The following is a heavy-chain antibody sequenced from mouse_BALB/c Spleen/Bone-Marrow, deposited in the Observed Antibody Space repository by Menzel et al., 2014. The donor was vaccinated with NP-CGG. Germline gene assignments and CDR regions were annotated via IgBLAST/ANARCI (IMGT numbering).Heavy chain of an antibody. D-gene: IGHD1-1*01. CDR1: GFTFSSFG. J-gene: IGHJ2*01. CDR2: ISSGSSTV. V-gene: IGHV5-17*02. Sequence: VQLKESGGGLVQPGGSRKLSCAASGFTFSSFGMHWVRQAPEKGLEWVAYISSGSSTVYYADKVMGRFTISRDNPKNTLFLQMTSLGSEDTAMYYCARSGSSSGYFDYWGQGTALTVSS. CDR3: ARSGSSSGYFDY.